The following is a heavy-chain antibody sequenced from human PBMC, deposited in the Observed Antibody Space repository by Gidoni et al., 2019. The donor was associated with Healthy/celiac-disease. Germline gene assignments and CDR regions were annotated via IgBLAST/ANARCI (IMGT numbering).Heavy chain of an antibody. J-gene: IGHJ2*01. CDR2: IYTSGST. CDR3: ARSRSVAGLDWYFDL. Sequence: QVQLQESGPGLVKPSETLSLTCTVSGGSISSSSWSWIRQPAGKGLEWIGRIYTSGSTNYNPYLKSRVTMSVDTSKNQFSLKLSSVTAADTAVYYCARSRSVAGLDWYFDLWGRGTLVTVSS. V-gene: IGHV4-4*07. D-gene: IGHD6-19*01. CDR1: GGSISSSS.